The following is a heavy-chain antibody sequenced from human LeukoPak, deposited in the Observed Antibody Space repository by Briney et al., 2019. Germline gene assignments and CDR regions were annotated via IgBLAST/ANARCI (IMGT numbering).Heavy chain of an antibody. J-gene: IGHJ6*03. CDR1: GFIFSREW. CDR3: VRDRNGNYYYVDV. CDR2: VNTDGSST. V-gene: IGHV3-74*03. Sequence: GGSLRLSCAASGFIFSREWMHWVRQAPGRGLVWVSRVNTDGSSTVYADSVKGRFTISRDNAKNTLYLQMNSLRAEDTAVYYCVRDRNGNYYYVDVWGKGATVTVSS. D-gene: IGHD1-26*01.